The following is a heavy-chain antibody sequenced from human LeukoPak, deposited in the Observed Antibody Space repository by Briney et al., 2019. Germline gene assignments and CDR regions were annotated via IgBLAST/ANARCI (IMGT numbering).Heavy chain of an antibody. CDR1: GYTFTGYY. D-gene: IGHD3-22*01. V-gene: IGHV1-69*05. CDR2: IISIFGTA. J-gene: IGHJ6*04. CDR3: AAQYDSSEMDV. Sequence: ASVKVSCKASGYTFTGYYMHWVRQAPGQGLEWMGGIISIFGTANYAQKFQGRVTITTDESTSTAYMELSSLRSEDTAVYYCAAQYDSSEMDVWGKGTTVTVSS.